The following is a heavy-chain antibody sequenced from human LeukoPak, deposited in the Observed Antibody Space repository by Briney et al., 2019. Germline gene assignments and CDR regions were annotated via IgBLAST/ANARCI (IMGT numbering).Heavy chain of an antibody. Sequence: PSETLSLTCSVSGGSISSRSYSWGWIRQPPGKGLEWIGSIYYSGSTHYSPSLKSRVTISVDTSKNQFSLKLSSVTAADTAVYFCARHVSGSSDWYVDYWGQGTLVTVSS. CDR1: GGSISSRSYS. J-gene: IGHJ4*02. D-gene: IGHD6-19*01. CDR3: ARHVSGSSDWYVDY. V-gene: IGHV4-39*01. CDR2: IYYSGST.